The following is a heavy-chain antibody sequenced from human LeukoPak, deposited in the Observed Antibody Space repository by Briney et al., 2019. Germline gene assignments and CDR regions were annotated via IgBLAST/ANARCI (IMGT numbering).Heavy chain of an antibody. CDR2: IYYSGGTGYT. CDR1: GGPISDYY. Sequence: SETLSLTCSASGGPISDYYWRWIRQSPGEGLEWIGYIYYSGGTGYTTYTPSLKIGVTISVYKSTNQFSLELNSVTAADTAVYYCARSGAPYYFSSWGQGIGVTVSS. CDR3: ARSGAPYYFSS. J-gene: IGHJ5*02. D-gene: IGHD3-10*01. V-gene: IGHV4-59*01.